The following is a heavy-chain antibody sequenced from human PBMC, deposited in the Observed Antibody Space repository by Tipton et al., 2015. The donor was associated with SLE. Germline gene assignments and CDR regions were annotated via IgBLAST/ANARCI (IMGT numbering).Heavy chain of an antibody. CDR3: ARLNMATDH. J-gene: IGHJ4*02. Sequence: TLSLTCTVSGGSISSGGYYWSWIRQHPGKGLEWIGYMYYSGSTYYNPSLKSRVSFSIDTSKHQFSLKLNSVTAADTAVYYCARLNMATDHWGQGTLVTVSS. V-gene: IGHV4-31*03. CDR2: MYYSGST. CDR1: GGSISSGGYY. D-gene: IGHD5-12*01.